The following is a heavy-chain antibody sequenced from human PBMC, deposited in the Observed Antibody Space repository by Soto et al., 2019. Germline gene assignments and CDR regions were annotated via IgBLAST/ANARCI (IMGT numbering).Heavy chain of an antibody. CDR2: IFYIGST. J-gene: IGHJ5*01. CDR3: ARSIDS. CDR1: GGSISSGGYF. Sequence: PSATLSLTCTVSGGSISSGGYFWNWIRQHPGKGLEWIGYIFYIGSTYYNPSLKSRVTISVDTSKNQFSLNLSSVTAADTAVYYCARSIDSWGQGTLVTVSS. V-gene: IGHV4-31*03.